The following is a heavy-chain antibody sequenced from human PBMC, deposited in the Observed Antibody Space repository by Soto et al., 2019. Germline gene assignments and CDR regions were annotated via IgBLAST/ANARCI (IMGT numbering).Heavy chain of an antibody. D-gene: IGHD6-19*01. CDR2: IVVGSGNT. Sequence: GASVKVSCKASGFTFTSSAMQWVRQARGQRLEWIGWIVVGSGNTNYAQKFQERVTITRDMSTSTAYMELSSLRSEDTAVYYCAADSPYSSGWYGLDPWGQGTLVTVSS. CDR1: GFTFTSSA. V-gene: IGHV1-58*02. CDR3: AADSPYSSGWYGLDP. J-gene: IGHJ5*02.